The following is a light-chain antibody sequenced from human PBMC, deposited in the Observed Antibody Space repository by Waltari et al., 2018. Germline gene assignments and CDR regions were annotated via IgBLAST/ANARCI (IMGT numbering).Light chain of an antibody. Sequence: EIVLTQSPATLSLSPGERATLSCRASQSISSHLAWYQQKPGQAPRLLVFDASNRATGIPARFSGAGSGTDFTLSITTLEPKDFAVYYCQHRSDWPWTFGQGTKVEFK. CDR3: QHRSDWPWT. J-gene: IGKJ1*01. V-gene: IGKV3-11*01. CDR1: QSISSH. CDR2: DAS.